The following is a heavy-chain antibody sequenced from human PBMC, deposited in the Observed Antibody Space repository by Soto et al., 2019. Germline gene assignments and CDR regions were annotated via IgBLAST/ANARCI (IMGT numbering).Heavy chain of an antibody. V-gene: IGHV3-23*01. J-gene: IGHJ4*02. Sequence: LRLSCAASGFSFGSYALSWVRQAPGKGLEWVSTISGSDGKTFYADSVKGRFSISRDTSQGTLYLQMNSLRADDTAIYYCARWSYLDYWGQGTRVTSPQ. CDR3: ARWSYLDY. CDR1: GFSFGSYA. CDR2: ISGSDGKT. D-gene: IGHD3-3*01.